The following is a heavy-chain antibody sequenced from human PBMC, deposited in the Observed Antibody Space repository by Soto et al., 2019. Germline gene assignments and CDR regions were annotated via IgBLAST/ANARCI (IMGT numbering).Heavy chain of an antibody. CDR1: GFTFSSYA. D-gene: IGHD2-15*01. CDR3: AKVREFSGGNPRPDAFDI. V-gene: IGHV3-30-3*01. J-gene: IGHJ3*02. CDR2: ISYDGSNK. Sequence: GGSLRLSCAASGFTFSSYAMHWVRQAPGKGLEWVAVISYDGSNKYYADSVKGRFTISRDNSKNTLYLQMNSLRAEDTAVYYCAKVREFSGGNPRPDAFDIWGQGTMVTVSS.